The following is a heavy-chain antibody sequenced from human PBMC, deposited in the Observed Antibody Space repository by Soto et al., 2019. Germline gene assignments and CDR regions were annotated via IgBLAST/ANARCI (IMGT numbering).Heavy chain of an antibody. J-gene: IGHJ3*02. V-gene: IGHV1-18*01. Sequence: QVQLVQSGAEVKKPGASVKVSSKASGYTFFNYGVTWVRQAPGQGLEWMGWISVYNGNTNYAQKLQGRVTLTTDISTSTAYMELRSLTSDETAVYYCARDSLSGTDAFDIWGQGTMVTVSS. CDR3: ARDSLSGTDAFDI. CDR1: GYTFFNYG. CDR2: ISVYNGNT. D-gene: IGHD1-26*01.